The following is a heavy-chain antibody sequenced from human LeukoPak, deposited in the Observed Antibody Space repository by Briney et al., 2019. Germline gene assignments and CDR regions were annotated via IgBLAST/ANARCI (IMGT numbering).Heavy chain of an antibody. D-gene: IGHD6-13*01. CDR2: IYPGDSDT. CDR3: ARLLEQQLGYYYYYMDV. J-gene: IGHJ6*03. V-gene: IGHV5-51*01. CDR1: GYRFPNYW. Sequence: GEALQISCKGSGYRFPNYWIGWVRRMPGKGLEWMGIIYPGDSDTRYSPSFQGQITISVDKSISTAYLQWSSLKASDTAMYYCARLLEQQLGYYYYYMDVWGKGTTVTVSS.